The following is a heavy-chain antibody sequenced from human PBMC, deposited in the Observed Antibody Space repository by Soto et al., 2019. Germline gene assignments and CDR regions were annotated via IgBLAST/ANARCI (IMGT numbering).Heavy chain of an antibody. Sequence: DVQLLESGGGLVQPGGSLRLSCAASGFTFANHAMYWVRQAPGKGLEWVSSTRPGGDSTDYADSVKGRFTISRDNSKSTLYLPRNSLGVEATAIYYCAIARGSTYGFFDYWGRGTLVTVSS. V-gene: IGHV3-23*01. CDR2: TRPGGDST. J-gene: IGHJ4*02. D-gene: IGHD5-18*01. CDR1: GFTFANHA. CDR3: AIARGSTYGFFDY.